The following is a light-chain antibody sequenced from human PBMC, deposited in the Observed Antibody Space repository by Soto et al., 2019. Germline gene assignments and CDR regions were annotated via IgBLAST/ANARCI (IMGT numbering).Light chain of an antibody. V-gene: IGKV1-5*01. CDR2: AAS. CDR3: QQYNSYSVT. J-gene: IGKJ1*01. Sequence: DIQMTQSPSSLSASVGDRVAITCRASQSISSYLNWYQQKPGKAPKLLIYAASSLQSGVPSRFSGSGFGTEFTLTISSLQPDDFATYYCQQYNSYSVTFGQGTKVGIK. CDR1: QSISSY.